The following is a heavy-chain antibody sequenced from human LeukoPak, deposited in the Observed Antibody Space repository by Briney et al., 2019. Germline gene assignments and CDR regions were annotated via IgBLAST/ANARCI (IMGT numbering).Heavy chain of an antibody. Sequence: PGGSLRLSCAASGFTFDDYTMHWVRQAPGKGLEWVSLISWDGGSTYYADSVKGRFTISRDNSKNSLYLQMNSLRTEDTALYYCAKSGGGRREYYYYMDVWGKGTTVTVSS. CDR2: ISWDGGST. D-gene: IGHD3-16*01. CDR1: GFTFDDYT. V-gene: IGHV3-43*01. J-gene: IGHJ6*03. CDR3: AKSGGGRREYYYYMDV.